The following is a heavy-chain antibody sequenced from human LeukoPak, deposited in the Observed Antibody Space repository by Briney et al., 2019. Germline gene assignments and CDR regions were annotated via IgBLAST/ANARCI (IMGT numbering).Heavy chain of an antibody. J-gene: IGHJ4*02. Sequence: GRSLRLSCAASGLTFNSHAMHWVRQAPGKGLEWVAVISSDGSNKYYADSVKGRFTISRDNSKNTLYLQMNSLRTDDTAVYYCARGAGTTPNNDDSSGDWGQGTLVTVSS. V-gene: IGHV3-30*14. CDR2: ISSDGSNK. D-gene: IGHD3-22*01. CDR3: ARGAGTTPNNDDSSGD. CDR1: GLTFNSHA.